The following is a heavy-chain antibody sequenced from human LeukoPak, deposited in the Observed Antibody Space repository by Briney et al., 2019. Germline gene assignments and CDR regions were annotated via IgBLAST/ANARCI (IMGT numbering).Heavy chain of an antibody. Sequence: GSLRLSCAASGFTFSSYWMSWVSQAPGKGLEWVANIKQDGSEKYYVDSVKGRFTISRDNAKNSLYLQMNSLRAEDTAVYYCARDGTSVDTAMVWYYYYGMDVWGQGTTVTVSS. CDR3: ARDGTSVDTAMVWYYYYGMDV. D-gene: IGHD5-18*01. V-gene: IGHV3-7*01. J-gene: IGHJ6*02. CDR2: IKQDGSEK. CDR1: GFTFSSYW.